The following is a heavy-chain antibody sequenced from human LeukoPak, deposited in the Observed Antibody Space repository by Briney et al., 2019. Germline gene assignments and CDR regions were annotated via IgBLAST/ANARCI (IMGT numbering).Heavy chain of an antibody. CDR3: ARAVRLVYDSSGYYSHFDS. CDR1: GGSFSGYY. D-gene: IGHD3-22*01. CDR2: IYYSGST. V-gene: IGHV4-34*09. Sequence: SETLSLTCAVYGGSFSGYYWSWIRQHPGKGLEWIGYIYYSGSTYHNPSLKSRITISEDTSKNQFSLKLSSVTAADTAVYYCARAVRLVYDSSGYYSHFDSWGQGTLVTVSS. J-gene: IGHJ4*02.